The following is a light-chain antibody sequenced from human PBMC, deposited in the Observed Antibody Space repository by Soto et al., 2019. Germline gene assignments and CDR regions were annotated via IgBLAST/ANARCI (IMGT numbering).Light chain of an antibody. CDR2: RNN. CDR1: SSNIGSNY. J-gene: IGLJ1*01. V-gene: IGLV1-47*01. CDR3: AAWDDSLSGYV. Sequence: VLTQPPSAYGTPGQRVTITNSGSSSNIGSNYVYWYQQLPGTAPKLLIYRNNQRPSGVPDRFSGSKSGTSASLAISGLRSEDEADYYCAAWDDSLSGYVFGTGTKVTVL.